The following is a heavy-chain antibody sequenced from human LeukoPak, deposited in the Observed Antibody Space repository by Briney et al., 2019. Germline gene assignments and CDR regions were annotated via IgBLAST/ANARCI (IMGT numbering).Heavy chain of an antibody. V-gene: IGHV3-33*01. CDR2: IWYDGSNK. Sequence: GRSLRLSCAASGFTFSSYGMHWVRQAPGKGLEWVAVIWYDGSNKYYADSVKGRFTTSRDNSKNTLYLQMNSLRAEDTAVYYCARTRGYSGYGGDYFDHWGQGTLVTVSS. CDR3: ARTRGYSGYGGDYFDH. D-gene: IGHD5-12*01. CDR1: GFTFSSYG. J-gene: IGHJ4*02.